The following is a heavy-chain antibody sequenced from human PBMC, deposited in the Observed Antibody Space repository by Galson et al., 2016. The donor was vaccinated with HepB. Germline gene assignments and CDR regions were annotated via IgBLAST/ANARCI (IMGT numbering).Heavy chain of an antibody. CDR3: ARGHYDSAWGSYRRSEWDY. V-gene: IGHV4-34*01. CDR1: GGSLSGYY. Sequence: ETLSLTCGVSGGSLSGYYWSWIRQTPGKGLEWIGEINHSGRTNHNPSLKSRVTISGDTYKNQFSLKLSSVTAADTAVYYCARGHYDSAWGSYRRSEWDYWGQGTLVTVSS. D-gene: IGHD3-16*02. J-gene: IGHJ4*02. CDR2: INHSGRT.